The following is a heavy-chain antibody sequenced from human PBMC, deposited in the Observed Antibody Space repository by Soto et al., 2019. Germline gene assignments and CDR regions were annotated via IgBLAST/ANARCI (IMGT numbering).Heavy chain of an antibody. Sequence: GGSLRLSCAASGFTFTIYSMNWVRQAPGKGLEWVSSISSTTNYIYYADSMKGRFTVSRDNAKNSVYLDMNSLSAEDTAVYYCARESEDLTSNFDYWGRGTLVTVSS. CDR3: ARESEDLTSNFDY. CDR2: ISSTTNYI. V-gene: IGHV3-21*01. CDR1: GFTFTIYS. J-gene: IGHJ4*02.